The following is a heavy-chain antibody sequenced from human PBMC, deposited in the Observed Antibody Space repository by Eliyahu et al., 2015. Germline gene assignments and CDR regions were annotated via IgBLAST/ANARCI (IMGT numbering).Heavy chain of an antibody. J-gene: IGHJ4*02. V-gene: IGHV4-30-4*01. CDR3: ARAVTTVTAFDY. D-gene: IGHD4-17*01. CDR2: IYYSGST. CDR1: GGXXXXGDYY. Sequence: QVQLQESGPGLVKPSQTLSLTCTVSGGXXXXGDYYWSWXRQPPGKGLEWIGYIYYSGSTYYNPSLKSRVTISVDTSKNQFSLKLSSVTAADTAVYYCARAVTTVTAFDYWGQGTLVTVSS.